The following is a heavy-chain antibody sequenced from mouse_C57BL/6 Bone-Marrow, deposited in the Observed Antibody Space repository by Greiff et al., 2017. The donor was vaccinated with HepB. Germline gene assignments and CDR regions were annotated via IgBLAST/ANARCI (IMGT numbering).Heavy chain of an antibody. J-gene: IGHJ4*01. CDR2: ISDGGSYT. Sequence: EVQVVESGGGLVKPGGSLKLSCAASGFTFRSYAMSWVRHTPEKRLEWVATISDGGSYTYYPDNVKGRFTISRDNAKNNLYLQMSHLKSEDTAMYYCAAPGAMDYWGQGTSVTVSS. CDR3: AAPGAMDY. V-gene: IGHV5-4*01. CDR1: GFTFRSYA.